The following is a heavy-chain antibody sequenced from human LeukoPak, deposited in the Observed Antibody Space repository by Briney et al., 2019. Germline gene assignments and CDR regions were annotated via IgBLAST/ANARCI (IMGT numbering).Heavy chain of an antibody. CDR1: GGSISSGGYS. CDR3: ARGSFSTGYFDY. CDR2: IYHSGST. Sequence: SQTLSLTCAVAGGSISSGGYSLSWIRQPPGKGLEWIVYIYHSGSTYYNPSLKSRVTTSVDRSKNQFSLKLSSVTAADTAVYYCARGSFSTGYFDYWGQGTLVTVSS. V-gene: IGHV4-30-2*01. J-gene: IGHJ4*02. D-gene: IGHD3-3*02.